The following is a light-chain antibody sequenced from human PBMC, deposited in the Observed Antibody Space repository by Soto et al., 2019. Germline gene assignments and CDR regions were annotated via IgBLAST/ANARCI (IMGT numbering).Light chain of an antibody. Sequence: DIQMTQSPSTLSASVGDRVTITCRASQSISSWLAWYQQKPGKAPKLLIYKASSLESGVPSRFSGSGSGTEFTLTIRSLQPDDFATYYCQQYNSYPPFGQGTKVEIK. CDR1: QSISSW. CDR3: QQYNSYPP. V-gene: IGKV1-5*03. CDR2: KAS. J-gene: IGKJ1*01.